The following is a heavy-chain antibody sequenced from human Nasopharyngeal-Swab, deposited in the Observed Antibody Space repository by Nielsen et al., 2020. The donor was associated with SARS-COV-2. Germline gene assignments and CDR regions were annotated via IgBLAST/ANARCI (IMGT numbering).Heavy chain of an antibody. D-gene: IGHD3-16*01. J-gene: IGHJ5*02. V-gene: IGHV3-23*01. CDR3: ARGGDPTRVTPTRGLDP. CDR2: VSKNGDTT. CDR1: GFTLRSYA. Sequence: GESLKISCAASGFTLRSYAMTWVRQTPGKGLEWVSSVSKNGDTTFYADSVRGRFTISSDDSKNTLYLQMSSLRAEDTAVYFCARGGDPTRVTPTRGLDPWGQGTTVTVSS.